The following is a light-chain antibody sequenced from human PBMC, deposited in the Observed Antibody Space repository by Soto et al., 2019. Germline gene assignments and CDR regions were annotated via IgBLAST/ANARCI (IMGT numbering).Light chain of an antibody. CDR3: SSYTSSSTLDV. J-gene: IGLJ1*01. V-gene: IGLV1-47*01. CDR2: RNN. CDR1: TSNIGSNY. Sequence: QSVLTQPPSASGTPGQGVTISCSGSTSNIGSNYVYWYQQLPGTAPKLLIYRNNQRPSGVPDRFSGSKSGTSASLAISGLRSDDEADYSCSSYTSSSTLDVFGTGTKGTVL.